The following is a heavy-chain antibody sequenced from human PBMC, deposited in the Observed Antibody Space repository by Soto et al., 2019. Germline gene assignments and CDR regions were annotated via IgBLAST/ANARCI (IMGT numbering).Heavy chain of an antibody. V-gene: IGHV1-2*04. CDR3: ARAYYYGSGTMGGMDV. Sequence: QVQLVQSGAEVKKPGASVKVSCKASGYTFTGYYMHWVRQSTGQGLEWMGWINPNSGGTNYAQKFQGWVTMTRDTSISTAYMELSRLRSDDTAVYYCARAYYYGSGTMGGMDVWGQGTTVTVSS. J-gene: IGHJ6*02. CDR1: GYTFTGYY. D-gene: IGHD3-10*01. CDR2: INPNSGGT.